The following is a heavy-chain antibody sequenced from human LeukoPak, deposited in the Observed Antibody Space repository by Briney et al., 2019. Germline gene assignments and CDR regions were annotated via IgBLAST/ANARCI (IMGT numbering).Heavy chain of an antibody. CDR1: GFTFSSYE. J-gene: IGHJ4*02. D-gene: IGHD3-10*01. V-gene: IGHV3-48*03. Sequence: GGSLRLSCAASGFTFSSYEMNWVRQAPGRGLEWVSYISSSSSTINYADSVKGRFTISRDNAKNSLNLQMNSLRAEDTALYYCAKAGPGFGFDYWGQGTLVTVSS. CDR2: ISSSSSTI. CDR3: AKAGPGFGFDY.